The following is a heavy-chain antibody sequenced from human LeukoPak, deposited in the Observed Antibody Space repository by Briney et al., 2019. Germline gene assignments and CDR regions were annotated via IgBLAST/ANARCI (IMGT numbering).Heavy chain of an antibody. Sequence: PSETLSLTCTVSGGSISSYYWSWLRQPPGKGLEWLGYIYYSGSTNYNPSLKSRVTISVDTSKNQFSLKLSSVTAADTAVYYCARHMGLGYSYGYPYFDYWGQGTLVTVSS. J-gene: IGHJ4*02. V-gene: IGHV4-59*08. D-gene: IGHD5-18*01. CDR3: ARHMGLGYSYGYPYFDY. CDR2: IYYSGST. CDR1: GGSISSYY.